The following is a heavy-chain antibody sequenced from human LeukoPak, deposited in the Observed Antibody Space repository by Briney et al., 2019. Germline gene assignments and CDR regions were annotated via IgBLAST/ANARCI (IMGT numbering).Heavy chain of an antibody. CDR2: IYYSGST. Sequence: ASETLSLTCTVSGGSISSSSYYWGWIRQPPGKGLEWIGSIYYSGSTYYNPSLKSRVTISVDTSKNQFSLKLSSVTAADTAVYYCARITAGAFDIWGQGTMVTVSS. CDR3: ARITAGAFDI. V-gene: IGHV4-39*07. CDR1: GGSISSSSYY. J-gene: IGHJ3*02. D-gene: IGHD1-20*01.